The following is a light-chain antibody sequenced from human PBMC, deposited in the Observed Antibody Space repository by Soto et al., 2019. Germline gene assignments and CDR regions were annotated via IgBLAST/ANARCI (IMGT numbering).Light chain of an antibody. CDR3: KKYNDRKLD. CDR1: QNVVTN. CDR2: DTS. V-gene: IGKV3-15*01. J-gene: IGKJ4*01. Sequence: ETFLTQSPSALSGSPGERSALCCRASQNVVTNVAWYQQKPGQAPRLLIHDTSNRATGVPDRFSGRGDGKELATTISSTHSEDTEVHYCKKYNDRKLDFGGGTNV.